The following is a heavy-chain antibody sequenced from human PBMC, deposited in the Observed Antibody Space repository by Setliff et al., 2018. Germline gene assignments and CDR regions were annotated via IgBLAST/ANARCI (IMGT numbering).Heavy chain of an antibody. J-gene: IGHJ2*01. CDR3: TRTGVLGATTSRYFDL. CDR2: IKSDGSST. CDR1: GFTFSSYW. D-gene: IGHD1-26*01. Sequence: GESLKISCAASGFTFSSYWMHWVRQAPGKGLVWVSRIKSDGSSTNYADSVKGRFTISRDNAKNTLYLQMNSLRAEDTAVYYCTRTGVLGATTSRYFDLWGRGTLVTVSS. V-gene: IGHV3-74*01.